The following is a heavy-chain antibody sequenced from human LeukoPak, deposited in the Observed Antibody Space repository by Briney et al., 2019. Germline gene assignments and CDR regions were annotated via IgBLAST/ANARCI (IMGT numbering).Heavy chain of an antibody. V-gene: IGHV4-34*01. CDR1: GGSFSGYY. CDR3: ARGGNCSGGSCYLKDDAFDI. D-gene: IGHD2-15*01. J-gene: IGHJ3*02. Sequence: SEALSLPCAVYGGSFSGYYWSWIRQPPGKGLEWIGEINHSGSTNYNPSLKSRVTISVDTSKNQFSLKLSSVTAADTAVYYCARGGNCSGGSCYLKDDAFDIWGQGTMVTVSS. CDR2: INHSGST.